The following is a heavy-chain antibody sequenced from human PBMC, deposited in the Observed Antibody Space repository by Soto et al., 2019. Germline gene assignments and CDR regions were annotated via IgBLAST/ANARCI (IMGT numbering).Heavy chain of an antibody. D-gene: IGHD3-22*01. CDR1: GFTFSSYG. Sequence: QVQLVESGGGVVQPGRSLRLSCAASGFTFSSYGMHWVRQAPGKGLEWVAVIWYDGSNKYYADSVKGRFTISRDNSKNTLYLQMHSLRAEDTDVYYCAREAGYDTRRGFDYWGQGTLVTVSS. V-gene: IGHV3-33*01. J-gene: IGHJ4*02. CDR2: IWYDGSNK. CDR3: AREAGYDTRRGFDY.